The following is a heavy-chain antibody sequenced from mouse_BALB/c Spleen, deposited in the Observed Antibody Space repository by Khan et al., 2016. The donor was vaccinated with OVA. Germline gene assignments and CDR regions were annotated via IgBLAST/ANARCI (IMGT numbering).Heavy chain of an antibody. Sequence: QVQLKQSGPVLAAPSQSLSITCTISGFSLTNYGVHWVRQPPGKGLEWLVVIWNDGTTTYNSALKSRLTTTKDNSQSQVLLKMNSLQTDDTAIYFCARQPYYHYNIMDYWGQGTSVTVSS. CDR3: ARQPYYHYNIMDY. D-gene: IGHD2-10*01. CDR1: GFSLTNYG. J-gene: IGHJ4*01. V-gene: IGHV2-6-1*01. CDR2: IWNDGTT.